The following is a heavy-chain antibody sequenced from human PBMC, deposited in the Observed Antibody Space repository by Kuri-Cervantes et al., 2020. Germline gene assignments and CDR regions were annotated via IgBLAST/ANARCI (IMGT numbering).Heavy chain of an antibody. CDR2: IIPIFGTA. Sequence: VKVSCKASGGTFSSYAISWVRQAPGQGLEWMGGIIPIFGTANYAQKFQGRVTMTEDTSTDTAYMELSSLRSEDTAVYYCATANSSGWYEGGYFDYWGQGTLVTVSS. J-gene: IGHJ4*02. D-gene: IGHD6-19*01. CDR1: GGTFSSYA. V-gene: IGHV1-69*06. CDR3: ATANSSGWYEGGYFDY.